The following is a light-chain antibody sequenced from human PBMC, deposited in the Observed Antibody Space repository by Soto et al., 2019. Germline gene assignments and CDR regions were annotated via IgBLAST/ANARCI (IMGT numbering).Light chain of an antibody. Sequence: QSALTQPASVSGSPGQSIAISCTGTSSDVGAYNYVSWYQQHPGKAPKLMIYDVNNRPSGVSNRFSGSKSGNTASLTISGLQAEDEAYYYCCSYTTSSTYVFGTGTKLTVL. CDR2: DVN. J-gene: IGLJ1*01. CDR1: SSDVGAYNY. CDR3: CSYTTSSTYV. V-gene: IGLV2-14*03.